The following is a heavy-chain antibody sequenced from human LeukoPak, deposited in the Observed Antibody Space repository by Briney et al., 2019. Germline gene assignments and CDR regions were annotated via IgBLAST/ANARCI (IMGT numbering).Heavy chain of an antibody. D-gene: IGHD1/OR15-1a*01. V-gene: IGHV1-69*05. CDR3: ARGPEREQFTY. J-gene: IGHJ4*01. CDR1: EGTFSSYA. CDR2: IIPIFGTA. Sequence: SVKVSCKASEGTFSSYAISWVRQAPGQGLEWMGGIIPIFGTANYAQKFQGRVTITTDESTSTAYMELSSLRSEDTAVYYCARGPEREQFTYWGQEPWSPSPQ.